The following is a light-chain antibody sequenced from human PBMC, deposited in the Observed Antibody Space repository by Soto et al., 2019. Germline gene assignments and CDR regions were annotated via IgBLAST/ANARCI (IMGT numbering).Light chain of an antibody. V-gene: IGKV1-39*01. CDR2: AAS. CDR1: QSISTY. Sequence: DIQMTQSPSSLSASVGDRVTIACRASQSISTYLNWYQQRPAKAPKLLIYAASSLQSGVPSRFSGSGSGTDFTLTISSLQPEDFATYYCQQSYSTPLTFGGGTKVEIK. CDR3: QQSYSTPLT. J-gene: IGKJ4*01.